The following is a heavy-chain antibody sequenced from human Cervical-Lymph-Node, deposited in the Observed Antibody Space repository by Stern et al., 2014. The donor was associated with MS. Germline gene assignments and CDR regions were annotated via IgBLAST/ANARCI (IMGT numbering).Heavy chain of an antibody. Sequence: QVQLVQSGGGVVQPGRSLRLSCAASGFIFSNYAMHWVRQAPGKGLDWVAFVSNEGSKPFYADSVKGRFAISRDNANNTLYLQMNSLRPEDTAVYYCGRDTCRGGGCYFRYWGQGILITVSS. J-gene: IGHJ4*02. CDR3: GRDTCRGGGCYFRY. D-gene: IGHD2-15*01. V-gene: IGHV3-30*09. CDR2: VSNEGSKP. CDR1: GFIFSNYA.